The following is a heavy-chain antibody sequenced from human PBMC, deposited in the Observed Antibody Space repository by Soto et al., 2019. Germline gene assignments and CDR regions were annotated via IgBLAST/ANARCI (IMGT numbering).Heavy chain of an antibody. V-gene: IGHV4-4*02. CDR2: IYHSGST. CDR1: GGSISSSNW. CDR3: ARAQALITMIVVVPMNGMDI. Sequence: SETLSLTCAVSGGSISSSNWWSWVRQPPGKGLEWIGEIYHSGSTNYNPSLKSRVTISVDKSKNQFSLKLSSVTAADTAVYYCARAQALITMIVVVPMNGMDIWGQGTTVTVSS. D-gene: IGHD3-22*01. J-gene: IGHJ6*02.